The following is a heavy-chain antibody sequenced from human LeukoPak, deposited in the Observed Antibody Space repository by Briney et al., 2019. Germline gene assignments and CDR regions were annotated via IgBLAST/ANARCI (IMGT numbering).Heavy chain of an antibody. D-gene: IGHD1-26*01. CDR1: GFMFSSSA. Sequence: GGSLRLSCAASGFMFSSSAMTWVRQAPGKGLEWVSAISGTGGSTVYADSVKGRLTISRDNSKNTLYLQMSSLRDEGTAIYYCTKGGSYAPLDYWGQGTLVTVSS. V-gene: IGHV3-23*01. CDR3: TKGGSYAPLDY. CDR2: ISGTGGST. J-gene: IGHJ4*02.